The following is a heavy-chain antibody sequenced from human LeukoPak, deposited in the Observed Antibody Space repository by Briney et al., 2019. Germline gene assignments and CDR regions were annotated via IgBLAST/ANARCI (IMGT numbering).Heavy chain of an antibody. CDR1: GGSFSGYY. D-gene: IGHD3-10*01. CDR3: ARATMVRGAPPGY. J-gene: IGHJ4*02. Sequence: SETLSLTCAVYGGSFSGYYWSWIRQPPGKGLEWIGEINHSGSTNYNPSLKSRVTISVDTSKNQFSLKLSSVTAADTAVYYCARATMVRGAPPGYWGQGTLVTASS. CDR2: INHSGST. V-gene: IGHV4-34*01.